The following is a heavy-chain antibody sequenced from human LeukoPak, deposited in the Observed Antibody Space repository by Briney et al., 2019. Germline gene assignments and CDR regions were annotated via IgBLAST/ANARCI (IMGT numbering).Heavy chain of an antibody. J-gene: IGHJ6*03. Sequence: GGSLRLSCTASGFTFSNAGMNWVRQAPGKGLEWVGRIKTKSEGGTPDYAAPAKGRFTISRDDSKNALFLQMDSLKSDDTAMYYCTTEFKELGSFFYFYYMDVWGTGTTVTISS. CDR2: IKTKSEGGTP. D-gene: IGHD3-10*01. V-gene: IGHV3-15*01. CDR1: GFTFSNAG. CDR3: TTEFKELGSFFYFYYMDV.